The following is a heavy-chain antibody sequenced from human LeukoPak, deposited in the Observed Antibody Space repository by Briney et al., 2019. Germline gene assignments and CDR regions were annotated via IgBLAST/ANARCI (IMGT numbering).Heavy chain of an antibody. V-gene: IGHV4-4*07. D-gene: IGHD1-26*01. CDR2: IYTSGST. CDR3: ARDHAYSGQRIRYYYYMDV. Sequence: SETLSLTCTVSGGSISSYYWSWIRQPAGKGLEWIGRIYTSGSTNYNPSLKSRVTMLVDTSKNQFSLKLSSVTAADTAVYYCARDHAYSGQRIRYYYYMDVWGKGTTVTVSS. J-gene: IGHJ6*03. CDR1: GGSISSYY.